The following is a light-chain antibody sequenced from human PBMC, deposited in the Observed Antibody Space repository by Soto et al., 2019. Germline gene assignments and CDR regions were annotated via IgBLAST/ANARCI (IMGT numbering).Light chain of an antibody. Sequence: QSVLTQPPSVSGAPGQRVTISCTGSTSNIGAGYDVHWYQQLPGTAPKLLIYDNSNRPSGVPDRFSGSKSGTSASLAITGLQTEDEADYYCQSHDSGLSGVVFGGGTKLTVL. CDR2: DNS. CDR3: QSHDSGLSGVV. J-gene: IGLJ2*01. V-gene: IGLV1-40*01. CDR1: TSNIGAGYD.